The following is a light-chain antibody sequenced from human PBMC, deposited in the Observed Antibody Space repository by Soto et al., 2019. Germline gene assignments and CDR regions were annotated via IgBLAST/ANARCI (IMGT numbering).Light chain of an antibody. V-gene: IGKV1-5*01. CDR3: QQYNSYSPPT. Sequence: DIQMTQSPFTLSASVGDRVTITCRASQSISRWLAWYQQKPGKAPSLLIYGVSILQSGVPSRFSGSGSGTEYTLTISILQPDDIATYYSQQYNSYSPPTCGQGTKVKIK. CDR2: GVS. CDR1: QSISRW. J-gene: IGKJ1*01.